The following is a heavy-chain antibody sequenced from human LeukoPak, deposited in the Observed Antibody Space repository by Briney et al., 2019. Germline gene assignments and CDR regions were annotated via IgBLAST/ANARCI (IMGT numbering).Heavy chain of an antibody. V-gene: IGHV4-61*02. Sequence: SQTLSLTCTVSGGSISSGSYYWSWIRQPAGKELEWIGRIYTSGSTNYNPSLKSRVTISVDTSKNQFSLKLSSVTAADTAVYYCARWSGYSYEWGQGTLVTVSS. CDR2: IYTSGST. J-gene: IGHJ4*01. CDR3: ARWSGYSYE. CDR1: GGSISSGSYY. D-gene: IGHD5-18*01.